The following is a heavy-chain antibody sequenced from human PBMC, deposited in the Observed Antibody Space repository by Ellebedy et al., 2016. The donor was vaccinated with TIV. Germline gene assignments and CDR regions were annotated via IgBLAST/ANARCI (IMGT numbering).Heavy chain of an antibody. J-gene: IGHJ1*01. D-gene: IGHD2-21*02. CDR2: INHNGKT. Sequence: GSLRLSCAVYGGSFSGYYWSWIRQHPGKGLEWIGEINHNGKTNYSPSLKSRVTVSVDTSKNQFSLKLSSVTAADTAVYYCARGLTYCGGDCSGYFQHWGQGTLVTVSS. CDR3: ARGLTYCGGDCSGYFQH. V-gene: IGHV4-34*01. CDR1: GGSFSGYY.